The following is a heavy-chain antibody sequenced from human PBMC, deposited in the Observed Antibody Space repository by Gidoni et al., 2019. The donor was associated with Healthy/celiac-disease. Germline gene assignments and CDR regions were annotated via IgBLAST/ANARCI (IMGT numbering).Heavy chain of an antibody. CDR3: ARPAFSDSSGYYLPYYFDY. V-gene: IGHV4-39*07. D-gene: IGHD3-22*01. Sequence: QLQLQESCPGLVKPSETLSLTCTVSGGSISSSSYYWGWIRQPPGKGLEWIGSIYYSGSTNYNPSLKSRVTISVDTSKNQFSLKLSSVTAADTAVYYCARPAFSDSSGYYLPYYFDYWGQGTLVTVSS. J-gene: IGHJ4*02. CDR1: GGSISSSSYY. CDR2: IYYSGST.